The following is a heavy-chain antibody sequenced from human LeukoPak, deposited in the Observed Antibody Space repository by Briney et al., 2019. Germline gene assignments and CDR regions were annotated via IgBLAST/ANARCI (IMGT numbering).Heavy chain of an antibody. Sequence: SETLSLTCAVSGGSISPYYWSWIRQPPGGGLEWIGYISASGSTNYNPSLKSRLTISVDTSQMLLSLTLSSVTAADTAVYYCVRHAPRGYHSANTFDMWGRGTLVTVSS. D-gene: IGHD3-3*01. V-gene: IGHV4-4*09. CDR3: VRHAPRGYHSANTFDM. CDR2: ISASGST. J-gene: IGHJ3*02. CDR1: GGSISPYY.